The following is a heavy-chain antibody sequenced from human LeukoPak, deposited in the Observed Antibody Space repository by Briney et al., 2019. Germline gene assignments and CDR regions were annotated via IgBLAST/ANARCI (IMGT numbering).Heavy chain of an antibody. CDR2: ISAYNGNT. V-gene: IGHV1-18*01. D-gene: IGHD6-13*01. CDR1: GCTFTSYG. CDR3: ARDLGIAAAGPSDY. J-gene: IGHJ4*02. Sequence: ASVKVSCKASGCTFTSYGISWVRQAPGQGLEWMGWISAYNGNTNYAQKLQGRVTMTTDTSTSTAYMELRSLRSDDTAVYYCARDLGIAAAGPSDYWGQGTLVTVSS.